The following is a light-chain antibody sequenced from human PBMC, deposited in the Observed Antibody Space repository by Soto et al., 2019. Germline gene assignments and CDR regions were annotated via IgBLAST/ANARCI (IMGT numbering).Light chain of an antibody. CDR3: TSYTRSDIGV. V-gene: IGLV2-14*01. CDR2: AVS. CDR1: SSDVGGYDF. Sequence: QSALTQPASVSGSPGQSITISCTGTSSDVGGYDFVSWYQQRPGKAPKLIIYAVSNRPSGVSNRFSGSKSGNTASLTISGLQAEDEAAYYCTSYTRSDIGVFGGGTKLTVL. J-gene: IGLJ3*02.